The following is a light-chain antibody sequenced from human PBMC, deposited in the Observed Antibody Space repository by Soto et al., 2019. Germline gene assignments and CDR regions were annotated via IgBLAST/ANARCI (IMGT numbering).Light chain of an antibody. V-gene: IGLV1-44*01. CDR3: AAWDDSLNGVV. J-gene: IGLJ3*02. Sequence: QSVLTQPPSASGTPGQRVTIASSGSSSNIGSTTVKWYQQLPGTAPKLLIYNNNQRPSGVPDRFSGSKSGTSASLAISGLQSEDEADYYCAAWDDSLNGVVFGGGTKLTVL. CDR1: SSNIGSTT. CDR2: NNN.